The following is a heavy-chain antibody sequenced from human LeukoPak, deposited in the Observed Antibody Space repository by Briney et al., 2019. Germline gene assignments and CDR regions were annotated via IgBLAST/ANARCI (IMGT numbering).Heavy chain of an antibody. CDR2: ISSGGDTT. J-gene: IGHJ4*02. CDR1: GFTFDTYA. V-gene: IGHV3-48*01. D-gene: IGHD1-26*01. Sequence: GGSLRLSCAASGFTFDTYAMNWVRQAPGKGLEWVSYISSGGDTTYHADSVKGRFTISRDNAKNSLYLQMNSPRAEDTAMYYCTIGPGQFTTKADCWGRGTLVTVSS. CDR3: TIGPGQFTTKADC.